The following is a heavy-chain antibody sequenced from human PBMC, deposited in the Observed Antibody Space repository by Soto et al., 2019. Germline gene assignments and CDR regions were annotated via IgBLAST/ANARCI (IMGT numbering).Heavy chain of an antibody. V-gene: IGHV3-30*18. J-gene: IGHJ4*02. CDR1: GFTFSSYG. D-gene: IGHD6-13*01. Sequence: GGSLRLSCAASGFTFSSYGMHWVRQAPGKGLEWVAVISYDGSNKYYADSVKGRFTISRDNSKNTLYLQMNSLRAEDTAVYYCAKDFAAAGSYFDYWGQGTLVTVSS. CDR3: AKDFAAAGSYFDY. CDR2: ISYDGSNK.